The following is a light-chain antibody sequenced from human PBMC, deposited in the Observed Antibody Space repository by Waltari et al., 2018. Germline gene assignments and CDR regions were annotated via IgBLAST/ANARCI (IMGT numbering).Light chain of an antibody. CDR2: ENN. CDR3: ATWDNSPDPGVVL. J-gene: IGLJ2*01. V-gene: IGLV1-51*02. CDR1: SSNIGHYF. Sequence: QSVLTQPPSVSAAPGPKVTISCSGSSSNIGHYFVSWYHHLPATAPKPLLYENNNRPSGIPVRFSGSKSGTSATRGITGLQTGDEADYYCATWDNSPDPGVVLFGGGTRLTVL.